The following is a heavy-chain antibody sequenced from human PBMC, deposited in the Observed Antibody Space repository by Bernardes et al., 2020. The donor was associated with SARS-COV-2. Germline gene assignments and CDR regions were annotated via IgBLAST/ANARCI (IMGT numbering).Heavy chain of an antibody. CDR1: GGSISSGGYS. V-gene: IGHV4-30-2*01. CDR3: ARGATYYFDY. CDR2: IYHSGST. J-gene: IGHJ4*02. Sequence: SETLSLTCAVSGGSISSGGYSWSWLLQPPGKGLEWIGYIYHSGSTYYNPSLKSRVTISVDRSKNQFSLKLSSVTAADTAVYYCARGATYYFDYWGQGTRVTVSS.